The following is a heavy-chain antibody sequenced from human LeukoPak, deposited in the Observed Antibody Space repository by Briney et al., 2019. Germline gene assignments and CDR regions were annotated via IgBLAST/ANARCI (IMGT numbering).Heavy chain of an antibody. V-gene: IGHV5-51*01. Sequence: ASVKVSCKASGYTFTGYYMHWVRQMPGKGLEWMGIIYPGDSDTRYSPSFQGQVTISADKSISTAYLQWSSLKASDTAMYYCARPFGSSSWYSDYYFDYWGQGTLVTVSS. D-gene: IGHD6-13*01. CDR2: IYPGDSDT. J-gene: IGHJ4*02. CDR3: ARPFGSSSWYSDYYFDY. CDR1: GYTFTGYY.